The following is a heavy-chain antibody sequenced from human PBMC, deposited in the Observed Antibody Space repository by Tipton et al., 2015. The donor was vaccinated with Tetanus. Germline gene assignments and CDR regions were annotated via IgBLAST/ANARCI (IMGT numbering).Heavy chain of an antibody. CDR3: AREAGGSGGSCFSGDFDA. V-gene: IGHV3-33*01. CDR2: SWYDGTDK. CDR1: GFIFSSYG. D-gene: IGHD2-15*01. J-gene: IGHJ4*02. Sequence: SLRLSCAASGFIFSSYGIHWVRQAPGKGLEWLADSWYDGTDKYYADYVKGRFTISRDNSKNTLYLQMNSRRAEDTAFYYCAREAGGSGGSCFSGDFDAWGQGTQVPVSS.